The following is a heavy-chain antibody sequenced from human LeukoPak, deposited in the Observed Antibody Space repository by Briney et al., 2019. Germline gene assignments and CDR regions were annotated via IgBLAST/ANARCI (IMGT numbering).Heavy chain of an antibody. CDR2: IHPSAATT. CDR1: GYTFTSNY. Sequence: GASVKVSCKASGYTFTSNYIHWVRQAPGQGPEWMGLIHPSAATTSYAQKFQGRVTMTRDMSTSTVHMDLMSLTSEDTAVYYCARGQYDFWSGDENCFDSWAREPWSPSPQ. CDR3: ARGQYDFWSGDENCFDS. D-gene: IGHD3-3*01. V-gene: IGHV1-46*01. J-gene: IGHJ5*01.